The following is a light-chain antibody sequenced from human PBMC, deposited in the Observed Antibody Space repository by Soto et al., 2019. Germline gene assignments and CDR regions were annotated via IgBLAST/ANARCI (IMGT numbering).Light chain of an antibody. J-gene: IGLJ2*01. CDR1: SGHSSYA. Sequence: QPVLTQSPSASASLGASVKLTCTLSSGHSSYAIAWHQQQPEKGPRYLMKLNSDGSHSKGDGIPDRFSGSSSGAERYLTISSLQCEDEADYDCQTWGTGVVFGGGTKLTVL. CDR2: LNSDGSH. CDR3: QTWGTGVV. V-gene: IGLV4-69*01.